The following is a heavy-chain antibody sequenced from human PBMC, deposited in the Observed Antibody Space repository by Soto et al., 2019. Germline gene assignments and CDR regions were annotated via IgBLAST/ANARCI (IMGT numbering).Heavy chain of an antibody. CDR2: IYYSGST. D-gene: IGHD2-2*01. CDR1: GGSISSYY. CDR3: ARHPASVAPKYYYYYLDV. V-gene: IGHV4-59*08. J-gene: IGHJ6*03. Sequence: QVQLQESGPGLVKPSETLSLTCTVSGGSISSYYWSWIRQPPGKGLEWIGYIYYSGSTNYNPSLKSRVTISVDTSKNQFSLNLRSVTAADTGVYCCARHPASVAPKYYYYYLDVWGKGTTVTVSS.